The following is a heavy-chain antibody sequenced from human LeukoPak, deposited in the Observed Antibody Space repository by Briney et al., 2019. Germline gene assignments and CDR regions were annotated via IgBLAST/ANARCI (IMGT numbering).Heavy chain of an antibody. J-gene: IGHJ5*02. V-gene: IGHV1-46*01. Sequence: ASVKVSCKASGYTFTSYYMHWVRHAPGQGLEWMGIINPSGGSTSYAQKFQGRGTMTTDTSTSTVYMELSSLRSEDTAVYYCARSLRMDNWFDPWGQGTLVTVSS. CDR1: GYTFTSYY. CDR2: INPSGGST. D-gene: IGHD2-2*03. CDR3: ARSLRMDNWFDP.